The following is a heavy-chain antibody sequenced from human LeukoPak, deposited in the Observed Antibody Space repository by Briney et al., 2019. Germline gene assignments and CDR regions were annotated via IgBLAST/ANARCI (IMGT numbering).Heavy chain of an antibody. CDR2: IYYSGST. Sequence: SETLSLTCTVSGGSISSSSYYWGWIRQPPGKGLEWIGSIYYSGSTYYNPSLKSRFTISVDTSKSQFSLKLSSVTAADTAVYYCARDRYYYGSGSYYMDVWGKGTTVTVSS. CDR1: GGSISSSSYY. V-gene: IGHV4-39*07. J-gene: IGHJ6*03. CDR3: ARDRYYYGSGSYYMDV. D-gene: IGHD3-10*01.